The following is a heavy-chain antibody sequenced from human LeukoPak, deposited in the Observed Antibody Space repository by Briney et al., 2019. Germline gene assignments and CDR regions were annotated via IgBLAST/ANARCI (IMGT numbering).Heavy chain of an antibody. CDR3: ARDPRAVVTTLFDY. CDR1: GFTFSSYS. CDR2: ISSSSSTI. J-gene: IGHJ4*02. Sequence: GGSLRLSCAASGFTFSSYSMNWVRQAPGKGLEWVSYISSSSSTIYYADSVKGRFTISRDNAKNSLYLQMNSLRAEDTAVYYCARDPRAVVTTLFDYWGQGTLFTVSS. V-gene: IGHV3-48*04. D-gene: IGHD2-21*02.